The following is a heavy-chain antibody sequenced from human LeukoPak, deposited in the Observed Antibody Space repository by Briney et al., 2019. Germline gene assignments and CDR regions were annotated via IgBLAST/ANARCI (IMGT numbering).Heavy chain of an antibody. CDR1: GFTFSSYA. Sequence: GGSLRLSCAASGFTFSSYAMSWVRQAPGKGLEWVSAISGSGGSTYYADSVKGRFTISRDNSKNTLYLQMNSLRAEDTAVYYCAKAPVLAASHYFSGPLDYWGQGTLVTVSS. CDR3: AKAPVLAASHYFSGPLDY. V-gene: IGHV3-23*01. CDR2: ISGSGGST. D-gene: IGHD2-2*01. J-gene: IGHJ4*02.